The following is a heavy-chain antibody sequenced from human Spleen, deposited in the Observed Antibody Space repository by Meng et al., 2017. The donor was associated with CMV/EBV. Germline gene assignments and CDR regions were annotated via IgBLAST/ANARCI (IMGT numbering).Heavy chain of an antibody. Sequence: GQRTDAGPGFVKPSWTLSLHCSVSGGSLSSCHWLGWVPPPPGKGLEWIGELYHSCSTNYNPSLQSLVTISVDKSKSQFSLKLSSVTAADTAVYYCARVVTALWGYYFDYWGQGTLVTVSS. J-gene: IGHJ4*02. D-gene: IGHD2-21*02. CDR1: GGSLSSCHW. CDR3: ARVVTALWGYYFDY. V-gene: IGHV4-4*02. CDR2: LYHSCST.